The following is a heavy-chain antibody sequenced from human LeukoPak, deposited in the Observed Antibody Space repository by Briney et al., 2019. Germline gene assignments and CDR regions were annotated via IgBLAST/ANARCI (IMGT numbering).Heavy chain of an antibody. CDR2: ISAYNGNT. V-gene: IGHV1-18*01. CDR3: ARDRAGTTEACWTY. CDR1: GYTFTSYG. J-gene: IGHJ4*02. D-gene: IGHD1-7*01. Sequence: ASVKVSCKASGYTFTSYGISWVRQAPGQGLEWMGWISAYNGNTNYAQKLQGRVTMTTDTSTSTAYMELRSLRSDDTAVYYCARDRAGTTEACWTYWGQGTLVTVSS.